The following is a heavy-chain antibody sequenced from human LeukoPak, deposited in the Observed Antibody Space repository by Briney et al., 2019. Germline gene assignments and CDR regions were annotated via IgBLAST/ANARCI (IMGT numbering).Heavy chain of an antibody. V-gene: IGHV3-48*01. CDR3: ARGRWYSSSWGFDY. Sequence: AGGSLRLSCAASGFTFSSYSMNWVRQAPGKGLEWVSYISSSSSSTIYYADSVKGRFTISRDNAKNSLYLQMNSLRAEDTAGYYCARGRWYSSSWGFDYWGQGTLVTVSS. CDR2: ISSSSSSTI. D-gene: IGHD6-6*01. CDR1: GFTFSSYS. J-gene: IGHJ4*02.